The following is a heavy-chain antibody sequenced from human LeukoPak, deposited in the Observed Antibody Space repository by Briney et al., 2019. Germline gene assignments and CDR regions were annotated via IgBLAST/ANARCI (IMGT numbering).Heavy chain of an antibody. Sequence: SETLSLTCTVSGGSISSYYWSWIQQPPGKGLEWIGYIYYSGSTNYNPSLKSRVTISVDTSKNQFSLKLSSVTAADTAVYYCARVPIRITMVRGVIRRHNWFDPWGQGTLVTVSS. J-gene: IGHJ5*02. D-gene: IGHD3-10*01. CDR2: IYYSGST. CDR1: GGSISSYY. CDR3: ARVPIRITMVRGVIRRHNWFDP. V-gene: IGHV4-59*01.